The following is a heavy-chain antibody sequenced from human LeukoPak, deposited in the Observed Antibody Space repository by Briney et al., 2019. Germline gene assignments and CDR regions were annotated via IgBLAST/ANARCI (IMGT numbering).Heavy chain of an antibody. CDR3: LRRSGSYD. Sequence: PGGSLRLSCAASGFTFSSYSMNWVRQAPGKGLEWVSSISSSSSYIYYAGSVKGRFTISRDNAKNSLYLQMNSLRAEDTAVYYCLRRSGSYDWGQGTLVTVSS. D-gene: IGHD1-26*01. V-gene: IGHV3-21*01. CDR2: ISSSSSYI. J-gene: IGHJ4*02. CDR1: GFTFSSYS.